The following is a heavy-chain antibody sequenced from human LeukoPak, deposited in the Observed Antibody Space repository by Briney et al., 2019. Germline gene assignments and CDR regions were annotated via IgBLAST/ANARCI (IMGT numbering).Heavy chain of an antibody. Sequence: GASVKVSCKASGYTFTSYGISWVRQAPGQGLEWMGWISAYNGNTNYAQKLQGRVTMTTDTSTSTAYMELRSLRSDDTAVYYCARDWLFVQRGGAFDIWGQGTMVTVSS. CDR2: ISAYNGNT. V-gene: IGHV1-18*01. CDR1: GYTFTSYG. D-gene: IGHD2-21*01. J-gene: IGHJ3*02. CDR3: ARDWLFVQRGGAFDI.